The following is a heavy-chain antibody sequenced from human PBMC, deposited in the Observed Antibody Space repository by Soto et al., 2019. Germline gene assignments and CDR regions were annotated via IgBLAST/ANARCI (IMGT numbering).Heavy chain of an antibody. D-gene: IGHD3-10*01. V-gene: IGHV3-30*03. J-gene: IGHJ4*02. CDR2: ISYDGSNK. CDR1: GFTFSSYG. CDR3: ARGFGEAYFDY. Sequence: QVQLVESGGGVVQPGRSLRLSCAASGFTFSSYGMHWVRQATGKGLEWVAVISYDGSNKYYADSVKGRFTISRDNSKNPLYLQMNSLRAEDTAVYYCARGFGEAYFDYWGQGTLVTVSS.